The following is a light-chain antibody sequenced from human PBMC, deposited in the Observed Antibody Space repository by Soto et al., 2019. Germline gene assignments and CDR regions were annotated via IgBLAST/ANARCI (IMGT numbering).Light chain of an antibody. CDR2: DVN. CDR1: SSDVGAYDS. CDR3: CSYAGSDTFAA. Sequence: QSVLSQPRSVSGSHGQSVTISCTGTSSDVGAYDSVSWYQMHPDRAPHLMIYDVNERPSGVPDRFSGSKSGNTASLTISGLQAEDEADYYCCSYAGSDTFAAFGGGTKLTVL. J-gene: IGLJ2*01. V-gene: IGLV2-11*01.